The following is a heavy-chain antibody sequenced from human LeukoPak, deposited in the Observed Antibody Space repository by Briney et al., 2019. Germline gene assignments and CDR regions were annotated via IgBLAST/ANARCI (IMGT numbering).Heavy chain of an antibody. CDR2: INYSRST. J-gene: IGHJ3*02. D-gene: IGHD6-19*01. V-gene: IGHV4-39*01. CDR1: GGSISSSSYY. Sequence: SETLSLTCTVSGGSISSSSYYWGWIRQPPGKGLEWIGSINYSRSTYYNPSLKRRVTISVDTSKNQFSLKLSSVTAADTAVYYCARRETDSSDPSSLDAFDIWGQGAMVTVSS. CDR3: ARRETDSSDPSSLDAFDI.